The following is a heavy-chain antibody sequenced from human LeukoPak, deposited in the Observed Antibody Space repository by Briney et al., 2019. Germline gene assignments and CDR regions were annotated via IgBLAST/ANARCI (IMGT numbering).Heavy chain of an antibody. Sequence: ASVKVSCKASGYTFTGYYMHWVRQAPGQGLGWMGWINPNSGGTNYAQKFQGRVTMTRDTSISTAYMELSRLRSDDTAVYYCARDLGYSGYDHGGWGQGTLVTVSS. CDR2: INPNSGGT. D-gene: IGHD5-12*01. CDR1: GYTFTGYY. CDR3: ARDLGYSGYDHGG. J-gene: IGHJ4*02. V-gene: IGHV1-2*02.